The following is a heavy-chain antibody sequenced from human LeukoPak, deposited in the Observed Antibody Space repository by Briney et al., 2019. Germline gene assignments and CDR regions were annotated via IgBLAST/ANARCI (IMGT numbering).Heavy chain of an antibody. CDR2: INWNGGST. D-gene: IGHD6-13*01. V-gene: IGHV3-20*04. Sequence: GGSLRLSCAASGFTLDDYGMSWVRHATGKGGEGVSGINWNGGSTVYADCVKGRFNISRENAKNSVYVKMNSQRGEDAGLYSCATGPPGAAAASLVYYYYYYMDVWGKGTTVTVSS. J-gene: IGHJ6*03. CDR3: ATGPPGAAAASLVYYYYYYMDV. CDR1: GFTLDDYG.